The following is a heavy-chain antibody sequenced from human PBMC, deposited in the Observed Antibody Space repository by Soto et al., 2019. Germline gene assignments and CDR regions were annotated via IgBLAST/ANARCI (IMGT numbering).Heavy chain of an antibody. CDR3: AGDRSIVSTITSFDY. Sequence: PGGSLRLSCAGAGFTFSTYGMHWVRQAPGKGLEWVALIWYDGRKEDYADSVKGRFTISRDNSKNTLYLQMNSLRAEDTAVYYCAGDRSIVSTITSFDYWGQGTPVTVSS. J-gene: IGHJ4*02. CDR2: IWYDGRKE. V-gene: IGHV3-33*08. CDR1: GFTFSTYG. D-gene: IGHD5-12*01.